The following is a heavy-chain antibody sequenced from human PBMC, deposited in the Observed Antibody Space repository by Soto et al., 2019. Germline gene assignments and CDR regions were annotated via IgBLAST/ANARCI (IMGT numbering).Heavy chain of an antibody. Sequence: GESLKISCKGSGYSFTSYWIGWVRQMPGKGLEWMGIIYPGDSDTRYSPSFQGQVTISADKSISTAYLQWSSLKASDTAMYYCARALYDGVLGYYYYMDVWGKGTTVTVSS. V-gene: IGHV5-51*01. CDR2: IYPGDSDT. CDR3: ARALYDGVLGYYYYMDV. CDR1: GYSFTSYW. D-gene: IGHD2-8*02. J-gene: IGHJ6*03.